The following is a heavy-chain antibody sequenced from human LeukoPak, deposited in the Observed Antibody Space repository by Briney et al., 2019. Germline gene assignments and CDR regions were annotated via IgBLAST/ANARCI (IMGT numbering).Heavy chain of an antibody. CDR3: ATNSGYSSSWLAAQLLGYFDY. CDR1: GFTFSSYA. J-gene: IGHJ4*02. Sequence: GGSLRLSCAASGFTFSSYAMHWVRQAPGKGLEWVAVISYDGSNKYYADSVKGRFTISRDNSKNTLYLQMNSLRAEDTAVYYCATNSGYSSSWLAAQLLGYFDYWGQGTLVTVSS. CDR2: ISYDGSNK. D-gene: IGHD6-13*01. V-gene: IGHV3-30-3*01.